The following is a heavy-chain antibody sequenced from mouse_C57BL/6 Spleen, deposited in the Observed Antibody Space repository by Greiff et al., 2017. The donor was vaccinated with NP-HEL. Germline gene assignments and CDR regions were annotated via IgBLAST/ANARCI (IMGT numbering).Heavy chain of an antibody. CDR3: ARVGDYLWYFDV. J-gene: IGHJ1*03. D-gene: IGHD2-4*01. V-gene: IGHV3-6*01. Sequence: EVKLMESGPGLVKPSQSLSLTCSVTGYSITSGYYWNWIRQFPGNKLEWMGYISYDGSNNYNPSLKNRISITRDTSKNQFFLKLNSVTTEDTATYYCARVGDYLWYFDVWGTGTTVTVSS. CDR1: GYSITSGYY. CDR2: ISYDGSN.